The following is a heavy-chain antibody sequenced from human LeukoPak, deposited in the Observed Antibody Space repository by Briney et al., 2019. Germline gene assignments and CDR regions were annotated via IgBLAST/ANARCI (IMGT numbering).Heavy chain of an antibody. D-gene: IGHD2-2*02. CDR1: GGSFSGYY. Sequence: SETLSLTCAVYGGSFSGYYWSWIRQPPAKGLEWIGEINHSGSTNYNPSLKSRVTISVDTSKNQFSLKLSSVTAADTAVYYCAREKVPAAIRVTQMYNWFDPWGQGTLVTVSS. CDR2: INHSGST. CDR3: AREKVPAAIRVTQMYNWFDP. V-gene: IGHV4-34*01. J-gene: IGHJ5*02.